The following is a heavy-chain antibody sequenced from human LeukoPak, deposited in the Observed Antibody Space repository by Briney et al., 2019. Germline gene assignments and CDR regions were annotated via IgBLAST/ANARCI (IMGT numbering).Heavy chain of an antibody. J-gene: IGHJ4*02. CDR3: TRDSADYGDYDY. Sequence: GASVKVSCKASGYTFTSYFMHWVRQAPGQGLDWMGIINPSGGSTSYAQKFQGRVTMTRHTSTRTVYMELSSLRSEDTAVYYCTRDSADYGDYDYWGQGTLVTVSS. CDR2: INPSGGST. V-gene: IGHV1-46*01. D-gene: IGHD4-17*01. CDR1: GYTFTSYF.